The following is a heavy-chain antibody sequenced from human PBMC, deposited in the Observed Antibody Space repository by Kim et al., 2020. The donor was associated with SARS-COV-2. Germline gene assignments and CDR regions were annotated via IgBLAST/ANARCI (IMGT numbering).Heavy chain of an antibody. CDR3: ARRPQCGGGSCYSDY. V-gene: IGHV4-39*01. D-gene: IGHD2-15*01. CDR1: GASITSGSYY. CDR2: IDFSGST. Sequence: SETLSLTCTVSGASITSGSYYWAWIRLPPGKGLEWIGSIDFSGSTYYNPSLKSRVTLSLDTSKNQFSLKLGSVTAADTAVYYCARRPQCGGGSCYSDYWGQGALVTVSS. J-gene: IGHJ4*02.